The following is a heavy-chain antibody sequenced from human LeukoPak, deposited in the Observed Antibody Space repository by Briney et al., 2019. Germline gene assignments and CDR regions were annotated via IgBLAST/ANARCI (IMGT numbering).Heavy chain of an antibody. V-gene: IGHV1-18*01. D-gene: IGHD3-3*01. CDR3: ARDQWSYDSWSGYPPFDY. CDR2: ISAYNGNT. Sequence: ASVKVSCKASGYTFTSYGISWVRQAPGQGLEWMGWISAYNGNTNYAQKLQGRVTMTTDTSTSTAHMELRSLRSDDTAVYYCARDQWSYDSWSGYPPFDYWGQGTLVTVSS. J-gene: IGHJ4*02. CDR1: GYTFTSYG.